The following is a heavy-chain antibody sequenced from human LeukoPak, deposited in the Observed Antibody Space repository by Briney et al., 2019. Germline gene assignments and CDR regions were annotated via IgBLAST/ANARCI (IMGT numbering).Heavy chain of an antibody. CDR3: ARDCSGSYGY. CDR1: GYTFTGYY. J-gene: IGHJ4*02. CDR2: INTNTGNP. Sequence: ASVKVSCKASGYTFTGYYMHWVRQAPGLGLEWMGWINTNTGNPTYAQGFTGRFVFSLDTSVSTAYLQISSLKAEDTAVYYCARDCSGSYGYWGQGTLVTVSS. D-gene: IGHD1-26*01. V-gene: IGHV7-4-1*02.